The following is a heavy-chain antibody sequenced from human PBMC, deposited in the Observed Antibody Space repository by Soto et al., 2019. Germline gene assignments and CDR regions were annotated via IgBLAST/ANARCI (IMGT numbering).Heavy chain of an antibody. Sequence: QVQLQESGPGLVKPSETLSLTCTVSGGSISSYYWSWIRQPPGKGLEWIGYIYYSGSTNYNPSLKRRVTISVDTSKNQFSLKLSSVTAADTAVYYCARPVHQLLSSHYYYYMDVWGKGTTVTVSS. J-gene: IGHJ6*03. CDR1: GGSISSYY. D-gene: IGHD2-2*01. V-gene: IGHV4-59*08. CDR3: ARPVHQLLSSHYYYYMDV. CDR2: IYYSGST.